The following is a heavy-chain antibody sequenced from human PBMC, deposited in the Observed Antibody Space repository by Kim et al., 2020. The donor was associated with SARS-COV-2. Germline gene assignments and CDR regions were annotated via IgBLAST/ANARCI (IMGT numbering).Heavy chain of an antibody. D-gene: IGHD3-22*01. CDR1: GFTFSSYE. Sequence: GGSLRLSCAASGFTFSSYEMNWVRQAPGKGLEWVSYISSSGSTIYYADSVKGRFTISRDNAKNSLYLQMNSLRAEDTAVYYCARDFGGYYYDSSGYYHPYYYGMDVWGQGTTVTVSS. J-gene: IGHJ6*02. CDR2: ISSSGSTI. V-gene: IGHV3-48*03. CDR3: ARDFGGYYYDSSGYYHPYYYGMDV.